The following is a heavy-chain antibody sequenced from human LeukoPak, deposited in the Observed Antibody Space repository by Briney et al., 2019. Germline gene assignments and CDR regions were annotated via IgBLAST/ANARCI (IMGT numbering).Heavy chain of an antibody. V-gene: IGHV1-8*01. CDR1: GYTFTSYD. D-gene: IGHD3-3*01. J-gene: IGHJ5*02. CDR2: MNPNSGNT. CDR3: ARAPREYYDFWSGYPVDWFDP. Sequence: ASVKVSCKASGYTFTSYDINWVRQATGQGLEWMGWMNPNSGNTGYAQKFQGRVTMTRNTPISTAYMELSSLRSEDTAVYYCARAPREYYDFWSGYPVDWFDPWGQGTLVTVTS.